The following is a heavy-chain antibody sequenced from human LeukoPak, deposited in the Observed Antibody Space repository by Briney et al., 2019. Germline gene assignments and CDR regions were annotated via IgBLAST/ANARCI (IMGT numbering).Heavy chain of an antibody. V-gene: IGHV3-30*04. Sequence: GRSLRLSCAASGFTFSSYAMHWVRQAPGKGLEWVAVISYDGSNKYYADSVKGRFTISRDNSKNTLYLQMNSLRAEDTAVYYCARDMASSSGWPNDAFDIWGQGTMVTVSS. D-gene: IGHD6-19*01. J-gene: IGHJ3*02. CDR3: ARDMASSSGWPNDAFDI. CDR1: GFTFSSYA. CDR2: ISYDGSNK.